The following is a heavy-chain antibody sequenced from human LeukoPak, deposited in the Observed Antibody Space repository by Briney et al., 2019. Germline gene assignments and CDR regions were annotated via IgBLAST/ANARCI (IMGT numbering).Heavy chain of an antibody. J-gene: IGHJ1*01. CDR1: GGSISTYY. CDR3: ATSDFQH. CDR2: IYYTGST. V-gene: IGHV4-59*01. Sequence: PSETLSLTCTVSGGSISTYYWSWIRQPPGKGLEWIGYIYYTGSTYYNPSLKSRVTISVDTSKNQFSLRLSSVTAADTAVYYCATSDFQHWGQGTLITVSS.